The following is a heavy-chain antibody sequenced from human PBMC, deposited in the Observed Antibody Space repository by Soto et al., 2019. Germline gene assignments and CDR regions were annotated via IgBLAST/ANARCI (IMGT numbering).Heavy chain of an antibody. CDR3: AGYDSSSSPDYFDY. Sequence: QVQLQESGPGLVKPSETLSLTCTVSGGSISSYYWSWIRQPPGKGLEWIGYIYYSGSTNYNPSLKSRVTISVDTSKNQFSLKLSSVTAADTAVYYCAGYDSSSSPDYFDYWGQGTLVTVSS. CDR2: IYYSGST. J-gene: IGHJ4*02. CDR1: GGSISSYY. V-gene: IGHV4-59*08. D-gene: IGHD6-6*01.